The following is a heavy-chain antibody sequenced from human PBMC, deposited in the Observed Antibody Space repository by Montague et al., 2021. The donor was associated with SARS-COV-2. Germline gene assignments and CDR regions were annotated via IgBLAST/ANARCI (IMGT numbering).Heavy chain of an antibody. CDR1: GGSFSTYS. CDR3: ARLGDGVVPSPTLGVGSSYSYCCIDV. D-gene: IGHD3-10*01. CDR2: IHHGGST. Sequence: SETLSLTCAVHGGSFSTYSWNWIRQPPGKGLEWIGEIHHGGSTNYNPSLKSRVTISADTSKNQFSLKLTSVAAADTAVYYCARLGDGVVPSPTLGVGSSYSYCCIDVWGKGTTVTVSS. J-gene: IGHJ6*03. V-gene: IGHV4-34*01.